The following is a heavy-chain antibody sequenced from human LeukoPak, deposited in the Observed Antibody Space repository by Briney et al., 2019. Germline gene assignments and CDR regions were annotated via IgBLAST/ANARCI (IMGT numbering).Heavy chain of an antibody. D-gene: IGHD6-19*01. CDR2: IKSKTDGGTT. Sequence: PGGSLRLSCAASGFTFINAWMSWVRQAPGKGLEWVGRIKSKTDGGTTDYAAPVKGRFTITRDDSKNTLYMQMNSLKTKDTAVYYCSPYGSAWYAYFDYWGQGTLVTVSS. CDR3: SPYGSAWYAYFDY. CDR1: GFTFINAW. V-gene: IGHV3-15*01. J-gene: IGHJ4*02.